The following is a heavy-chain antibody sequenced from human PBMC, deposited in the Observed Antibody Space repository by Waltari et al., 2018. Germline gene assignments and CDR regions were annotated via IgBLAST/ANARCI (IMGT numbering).Heavy chain of an antibody. J-gene: IGHJ4*02. CDR2: ITYAGNT. V-gene: IGHV4-39*07. D-gene: IGHD3-10*01. CDR3: AGVWDSTGSYPDDY. CDR1: GGSVSSSIYY. Sequence: QLQLQESGPGLVKPSETLSLTCTVSGGSVSSSIYYWGWIRQPPGKGLEWIGSITYAGNTYYNPSLKSRVSISVDTSQNQFSLNLNSVIAADTAVYYCAGVWDSTGSYPDDYWGQGTLVTVSS.